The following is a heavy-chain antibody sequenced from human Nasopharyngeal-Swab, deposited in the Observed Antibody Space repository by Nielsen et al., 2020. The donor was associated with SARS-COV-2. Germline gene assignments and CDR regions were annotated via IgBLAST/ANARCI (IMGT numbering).Heavy chain of an antibody. J-gene: IGHJ3*02. CDR3: ASLSVYDYI. CDR1: GGSIGSGDYY. V-gene: IGHV4-30-4*01. Sequence: SETLSLTCTVSGGSIGSGDYYWSWIRQPPGKGLEWIGYIYYSGSTYYNPSLKSRVTISVDTSKNQFSLRLSSVTAADTAVYYCASLSVYDYIWGQGTMVTVSS. D-gene: IGHD5/OR15-5a*01. CDR2: IYYSGST.